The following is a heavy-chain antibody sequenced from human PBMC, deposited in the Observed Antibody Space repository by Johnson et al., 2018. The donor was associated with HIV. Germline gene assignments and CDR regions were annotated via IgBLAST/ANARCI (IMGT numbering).Heavy chain of an antibody. J-gene: IGHJ3*02. V-gene: IGHV3-11*04. Sequence: QVQLVESGGGLIQPGGSLRLSCAASGFTVRSNYMSWGRRAPGKGLEWVSHITRTDLRTFYADSVRGRFNISRDNAKNALYLQMNSVRVEDTAVYYCAREQATFWFRASGAAFNIWGQGTSVTVSS. CDR3: AREQATFWFRASGAAFNI. D-gene: IGHD3-10*01. CDR2: ITRTDLRT. CDR1: GFTVRSNY.